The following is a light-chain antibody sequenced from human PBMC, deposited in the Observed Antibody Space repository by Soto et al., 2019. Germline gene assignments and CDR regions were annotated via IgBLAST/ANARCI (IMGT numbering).Light chain of an antibody. V-gene: IGLV4-69*01. Sequence: QSVLTQSPSASASLGASVKLTCTLSSAYSSYAIAWHRQQPEKGPRYLMKLNSDGSHNRGDGIPDRFSGSSSGTERYLTISSLQSEDEADYCCQTWGPDIVIFGGGTKLTVL. CDR3: QTWGPDIVI. J-gene: IGLJ2*01. CDR1: SAYSSYA. CDR2: LNSDGSH.